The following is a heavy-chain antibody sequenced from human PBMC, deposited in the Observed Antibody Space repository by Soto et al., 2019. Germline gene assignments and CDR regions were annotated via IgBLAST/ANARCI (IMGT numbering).Heavy chain of an antibody. Sequence: SETLSLTCAVSGGSISSSNWWSWVHQPPGKGLEWIGEIYHSGSTNYNPSLKSRVTISVDKSKNQFSLKLSSVTAADTAVYYCTRRNVDTAMVTFGWYYGMDVWGQGTTVTVSS. D-gene: IGHD5-18*01. CDR3: TRRNVDTAMVTFGWYYGMDV. V-gene: IGHV4-4*02. CDR2: IYHSGST. CDR1: GGSISSSNW. J-gene: IGHJ6*02.